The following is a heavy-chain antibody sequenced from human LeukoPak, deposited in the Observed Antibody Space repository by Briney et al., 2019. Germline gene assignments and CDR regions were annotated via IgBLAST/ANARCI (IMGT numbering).Heavy chain of an antibody. D-gene: IGHD6-13*01. CDR1: GSSVSISSYY. V-gene: IGHV4-39*07. CDR2: IHCSGKN. Sequence: SGTLSPTCTVSGSSVSISSYYWGWIRQSPGEGLECIVIIHCSGKNHYNPSLKKRDTMSIDASKNQFSLKVTSVTAADTAVYYCARGLAAAGYYYWRQGTLVTVSS. CDR3: ARGLAAAGYYY. J-gene: IGHJ4*02.